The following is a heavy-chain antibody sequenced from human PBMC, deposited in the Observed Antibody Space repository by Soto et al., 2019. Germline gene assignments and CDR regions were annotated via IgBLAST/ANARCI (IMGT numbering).Heavy chain of an antibody. CDR1: GFTFSSYS. Sequence: EVQLVESGGGLVKPGGSLRLSCAASGFTFSSYSMNWVRQAPGKGLEWVSSISSSSSYIYYADSVKGRFTISRDNAKNSLYLQMNSLRAEDTAVYYCARDFRITMVRALDYWGQGTLVTVSS. V-gene: IGHV3-21*01. CDR2: ISSSSSYI. J-gene: IGHJ4*02. CDR3: ARDFRITMVRALDY. D-gene: IGHD3-10*01.